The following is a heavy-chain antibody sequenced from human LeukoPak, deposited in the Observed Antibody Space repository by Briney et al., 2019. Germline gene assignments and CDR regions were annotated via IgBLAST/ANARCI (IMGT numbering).Heavy chain of an antibody. J-gene: IGHJ4*02. D-gene: IGHD6-13*01. CDR2: ISSSSSYI. Sequence: GGSLRLSCAASGFTFSSYSMNWVRQAPGKGLEWVSSISSSSSYIYYADSVKGRFTISRDNAKNSLYLQMNSLRAEDTAVYYCARDSAAAGYFDYRGQGTLVTVSS. V-gene: IGHV3-21*01. CDR3: ARDSAAAGYFDY. CDR1: GFTFSSYS.